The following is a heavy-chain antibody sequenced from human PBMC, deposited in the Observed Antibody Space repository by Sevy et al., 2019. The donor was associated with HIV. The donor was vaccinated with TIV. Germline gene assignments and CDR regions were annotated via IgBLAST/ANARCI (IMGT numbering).Heavy chain of an antibody. CDR3: ATADRDYYDSSGYYRVFDY. Sequence: ASVKVSCKVSGYTLTELSMHWVRQAPGKGLEWMGGFDPEDGETIYAQKFQGRVTMTKDTSTDTAYMELSSLRSEDTAVYYCATADRDYYDSSGYYRVFDYWGQGTLVTVSS. V-gene: IGHV1-24*01. D-gene: IGHD3-22*01. CDR2: FDPEDGET. J-gene: IGHJ4*02. CDR1: GYTLTELS.